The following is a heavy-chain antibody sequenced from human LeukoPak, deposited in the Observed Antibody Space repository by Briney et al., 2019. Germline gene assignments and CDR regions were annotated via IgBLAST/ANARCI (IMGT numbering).Heavy chain of an antibody. Sequence: PGGSLRLSCAASGFTFSSYAMSWVRQAPGKGLEWVSAISGSGGSTYYADSVKGRFTISRDNSRNTLYLQMNSLRAEDTALYYCAKAFGSSGYYQLPIDFWGQGTLVTVSS. CDR2: ISGSGGST. J-gene: IGHJ4*02. CDR1: GFTFSSYA. CDR3: AKAFGSSGYYQLPIDF. D-gene: IGHD3-22*01. V-gene: IGHV3-23*01.